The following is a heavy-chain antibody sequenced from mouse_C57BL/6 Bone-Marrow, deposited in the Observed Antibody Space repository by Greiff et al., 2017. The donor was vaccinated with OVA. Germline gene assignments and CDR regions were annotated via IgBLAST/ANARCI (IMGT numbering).Heavy chain of an antibody. V-gene: IGHV1-59*01. CDR1: GYTFTSYW. D-gene: IGHD1-1*01. Sequence: VQLQQPGAELVRPGTSVKLSCKASGYTFTSYWMHWVKQRPGQGLEWIGVIDPSDSYTNYNQKFKGKATLTVDTSSSTAYMQLSSLTSEDSAVYYCAREADYYGSSYGYWGQGTTLTVSS. CDR2: IDPSDSYT. J-gene: IGHJ2*01. CDR3: AREADYYGSSYGY.